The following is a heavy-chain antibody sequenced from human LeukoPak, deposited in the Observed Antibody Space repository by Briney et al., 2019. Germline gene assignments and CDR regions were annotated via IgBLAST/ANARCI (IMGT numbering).Heavy chain of an antibody. Sequence: SETLSLTCAVYGGSFSGYYWSWIRQPPGKGLEWIGEINHSGSTNYNPSLKSRVTISVDTSKNQFSLKLSSVTAADTAVYYCARGLVATIKEHIDYWGQGTLVTVSS. V-gene: IGHV4-34*01. CDR1: GGSFSGYY. CDR2: INHSGST. D-gene: IGHD5-12*01. CDR3: ARGLVATIKEHIDY. J-gene: IGHJ4*02.